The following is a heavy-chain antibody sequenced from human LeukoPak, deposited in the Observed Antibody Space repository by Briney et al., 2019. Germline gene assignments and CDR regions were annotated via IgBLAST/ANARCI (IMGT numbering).Heavy chain of an antibody. V-gene: IGHV4-34*01. CDR3: ARLRIVDRGYYGSGSYYIGFDY. J-gene: IGHJ4*02. CDR1: GGSSSGYY. D-gene: IGHD3-10*01. Sequence: SETLSLTCAVYGGSSSGYYWSWIRQPPGKGLEWIGEINHSGSTNYNPSLKSRVTISVDTSKNQFSLKLSSVTAADTAVYYCARLRIVDRGYYGSGSYYIGFDYWGQGTLVTVSS. CDR2: INHSGST.